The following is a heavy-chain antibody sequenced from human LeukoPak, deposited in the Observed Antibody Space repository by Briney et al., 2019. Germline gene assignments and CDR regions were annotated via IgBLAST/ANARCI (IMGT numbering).Heavy chain of an antibody. D-gene: IGHD3-9*01. V-gene: IGHV3-66*01. Sequence: PGGSLRLSCAVSGFTVTSNYMSWVRQAPGKGLEWVSVIYSGATTYYADSVKGRFTISRDTSKNTLYLQMISLRAEDTAVYYCARSFYDILIGYYQYFDYWGQGTLVTASS. CDR1: GFTVTSNY. CDR2: IYSGATT. J-gene: IGHJ4*02. CDR3: ARSFYDILIGYYQYFDY.